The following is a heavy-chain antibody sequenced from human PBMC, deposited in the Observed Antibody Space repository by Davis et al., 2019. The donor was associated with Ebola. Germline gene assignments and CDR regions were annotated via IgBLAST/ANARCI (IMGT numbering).Heavy chain of an antibody. D-gene: IGHD4-11*01. Sequence: GGSLRLSCAASGFTFSSYGMHWVRQAPGKGLEWVAVTWYDGSNKYYADSVKGRFTISRDNSKNTLYLQMNSLRAEDTAVYYCARDDYSNYGGAFNIWGQGTMVTVSS. J-gene: IGHJ3*02. V-gene: IGHV3-33*01. CDR2: TWYDGSNK. CDR3: ARDDYSNYGGAFNI. CDR1: GFTFSSYG.